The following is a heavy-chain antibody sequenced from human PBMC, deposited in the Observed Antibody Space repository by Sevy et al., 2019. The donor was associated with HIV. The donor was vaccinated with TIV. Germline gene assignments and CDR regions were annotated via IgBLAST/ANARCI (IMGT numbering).Heavy chain of an antibody. CDR2: INHTGST. CDR3: ARAPPIVVVPGDPSWFDP. D-gene: IGHD2-2*01. CDR1: GGSFSGYY. J-gene: IGHJ5*02. Sequence: SETLSLTCAVYGGSFSGYYWNWIRQPPGKGLEWIGEINHTGSTNYNPSLKSRVTISVDTSKTQVSLKLSSVTAADTAIYYCARAPPIVVVPGDPSWFDPWGQGTLVTVSS. V-gene: IGHV4-34*01.